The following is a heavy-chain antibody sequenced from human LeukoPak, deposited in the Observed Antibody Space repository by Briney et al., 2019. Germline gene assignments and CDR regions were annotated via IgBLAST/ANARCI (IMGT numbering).Heavy chain of an antibody. CDR2: IIPIFGTA. D-gene: IGHD1-7*01. Sequence: ASVKVSCKASGGTFSSYAISWVRQAPGQGLEWMGGIIPIFGTANYAQKFQGRVTITADESASTAYMELSSLRSEDTAVYYCARGRLGLGNWNYVPDYFDYWGQGTLVTVSS. J-gene: IGHJ4*02. V-gene: IGHV1-69*13. CDR3: ARGRLGLGNWNYVPDYFDY. CDR1: GGTFSSYA.